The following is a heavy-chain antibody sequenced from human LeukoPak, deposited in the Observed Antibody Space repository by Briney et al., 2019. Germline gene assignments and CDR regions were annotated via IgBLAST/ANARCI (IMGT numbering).Heavy chain of an antibody. J-gene: IGHJ4*02. D-gene: IGHD3-3*01. CDR1: GFTFSNHW. CDR3: VKDIYIRRDSWYDVRSFDN. V-gene: IGHV3-74*01. Sequence: GGSLRLSCAAPGFTFSNHWMHWVRQRPGKGLEWVSRIKTDESSAVYADSVKGRFTISRDNAKNTLYLQMNSLRDEDTAVYFCVKDIYIRRDSWYDVRSFDNWGQGTLVTVSS. CDR2: IKTDESSA.